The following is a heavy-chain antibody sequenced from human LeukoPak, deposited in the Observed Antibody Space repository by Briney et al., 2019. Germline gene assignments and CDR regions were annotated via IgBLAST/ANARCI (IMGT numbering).Heavy chain of an antibody. Sequence: SETPSLTCTVSGGSISSFDWSWIRQPAGKGLEWIGRIYTSGSTNYNPSLKSRVTMSVDTSKNQFSLKLSSVTAADTAVYYCARDWRYYGSEYNWFDPWGQGTLVTVSS. J-gene: IGHJ5*02. CDR2: IYTSGST. D-gene: IGHD3-10*01. V-gene: IGHV4-4*07. CDR3: ARDWRYYGSEYNWFDP. CDR1: GGSISSFD.